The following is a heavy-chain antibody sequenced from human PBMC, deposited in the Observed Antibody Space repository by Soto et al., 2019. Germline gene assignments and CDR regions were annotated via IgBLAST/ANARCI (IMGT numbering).Heavy chain of an antibody. CDR2: ISWNSGSI. Sequence: EVQLVESGGGLVQPGRSLRLSCAASGFTFDDYAMHWVRQAPGKGLEWVSGISWNSGSIGYADSVKGRFTISRDNAKNFLYMQMNSLRAEDTALYYCAKVMPPAYAGTAWFDIWGQGTMVTVSS. CDR1: GFTFDDYA. D-gene: IGHD1-1*01. V-gene: IGHV3-9*01. J-gene: IGHJ3*02. CDR3: AKVMPPAYAGTAWFDI.